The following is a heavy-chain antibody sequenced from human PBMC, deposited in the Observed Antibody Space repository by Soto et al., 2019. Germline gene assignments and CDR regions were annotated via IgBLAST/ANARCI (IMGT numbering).Heavy chain of an antibody. CDR3: TTDSYMTNIIVRFDY. V-gene: IGHV3-15*07. Sequence: SHRLSYAASDFNIGNAWINWIRQAPGKGLEWVGRVKSKTDGGTTDFAAPVKGRFAISRDDSKNMVYLEMNSLKTEDTAIYYCTTDSYMTNIIVRFDYWGHGTLVTVSS. D-gene: IGHD4-17*01. J-gene: IGHJ4*01. CDR1: DFNIGNAW. CDR2: VKSKTDGGTT.